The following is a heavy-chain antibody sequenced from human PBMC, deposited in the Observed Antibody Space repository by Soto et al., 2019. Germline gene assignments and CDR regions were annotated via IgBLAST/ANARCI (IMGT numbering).Heavy chain of an antibody. D-gene: IGHD5-18*01. CDR1: GFTFSNYA. V-gene: IGHV3-23*01. CDR2: ISGSGGTT. CDR3: AKGSQPVDTAMAISYNWFDP. J-gene: IGHJ5*02. Sequence: GGSLRLSCAASGFTFSNYAMSWVRQTPGEGLEWVSAISGSGGTTYYADSVKGRFTISRDNSKNTLYLQMNSLRAEDTAVYYCAKGSQPVDTAMAISYNWFDPWGQGTLVTVSS.